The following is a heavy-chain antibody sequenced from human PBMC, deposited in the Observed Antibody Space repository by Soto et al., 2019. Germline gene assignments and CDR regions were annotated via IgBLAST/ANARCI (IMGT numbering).Heavy chain of an antibody. J-gene: IGHJ4*02. CDR1: GFTFSSYA. D-gene: IGHD3-10*01. V-gene: IGHV3-30-3*01. Sequence: PGGSLRLSCAASGFTFSSYAMHWVRQAPGKGLEWVAVISYDGSNKYYADSVKGRFTISRDNSKNTLYLQMNSLRAEDTAVYYCAKDFGSGSYSDFDYWGQGTLVTVPQ. CDR2: ISYDGSNK. CDR3: AKDFGSGSYSDFDY.